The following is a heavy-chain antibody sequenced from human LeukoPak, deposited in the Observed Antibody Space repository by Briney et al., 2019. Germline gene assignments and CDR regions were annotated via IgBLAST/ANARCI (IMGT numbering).Heavy chain of an antibody. V-gene: IGHV4-39*07. CDR2: IYYSGST. D-gene: IGHD3-22*01. J-gene: IGHJ3*02. CDR1: GGSISSSSYY. CDR3: ARGSYYYDSSGYRVKAFDI. Sequence: SETLSLTCTVSGGSISSSSYYWGWIRQPPGKGLEWIGSIYYSGSTYYNPSLKSRVTISVDTSKNQFSLKLSSVTAADTAVYYCARGSYYYDSSGYRVKAFDIWGQGTMVTVSS.